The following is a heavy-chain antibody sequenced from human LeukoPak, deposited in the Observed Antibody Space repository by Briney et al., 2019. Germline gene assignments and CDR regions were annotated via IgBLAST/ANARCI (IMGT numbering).Heavy chain of an antibody. CDR3: AVGWIQLWLGFDP. CDR1: GYTFTGYY. J-gene: IGHJ5*02. CDR2: INPNSGGT. Sequence: ASVKVSCKASGYTFTGYYMHWVRQAPGQGLEWMGRINPNSGGTNYAQKFQGRVTITADESTSTAYMELSSLRSEDTAVYYCAVGWIQLWLGFDPWGQGTLVTVSS. D-gene: IGHD5-18*01. V-gene: IGHV1-2*06.